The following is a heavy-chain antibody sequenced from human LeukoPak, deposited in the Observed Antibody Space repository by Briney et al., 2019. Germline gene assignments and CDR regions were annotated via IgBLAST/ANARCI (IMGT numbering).Heavy chain of an antibody. Sequence: ASVKVSCKASGYTFTSYGISWVRQAPGQGLEWMGWISAYNGNTNYAQKLQGRVTMTTDTSTSTAYMELRSLRSDDTAVYYCATTFSTVTTPPSRDWGQGTLVTVSS. V-gene: IGHV1-18*01. CDR2: ISAYNGNT. J-gene: IGHJ4*02. CDR3: ATTFSTVTTPPSRD. D-gene: IGHD4-11*01. CDR1: GYTFTSYG.